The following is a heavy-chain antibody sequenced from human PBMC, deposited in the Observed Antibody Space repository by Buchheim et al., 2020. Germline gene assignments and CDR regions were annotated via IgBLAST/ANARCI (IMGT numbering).Heavy chain of an antibody. Sequence: QVQLQQWGAGLLKPSETLSLTCAVSGGSFSDHFWSWIRQSPGKGLEWIGEISHSGSSNYNPSLKSRVTISVDTSKSQVSLRLSSVTAADTAVYYCARVQYDILGGYTIKPRRMDVWGEGTT. D-gene: IGHD3-9*01. CDR2: ISHSGSS. J-gene: IGHJ6*03. V-gene: IGHV4-34*01. CDR3: ARVQYDILGGYTIKPRRMDV. CDR1: GGSFSDHF.